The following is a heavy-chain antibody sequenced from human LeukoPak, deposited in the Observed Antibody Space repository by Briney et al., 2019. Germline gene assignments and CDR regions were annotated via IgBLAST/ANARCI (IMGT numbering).Heavy chain of an antibody. CDR3: VRRHSGYENFDY. D-gene: IGHD5-12*01. J-gene: IGHJ4*02. Sequence: PSETLSLTCAVYGGSFSGYYWSWIRQPPGKGLEWIGEINHSGSTNYNPSLKSRVTISVDTSKNQFSLKLSSVTAADTAVYYCVRRHSGYENFDYWGQGTLVTVSS. V-gene: IGHV4-34*01. CDR1: GGSFSGYY. CDR2: INHSGST.